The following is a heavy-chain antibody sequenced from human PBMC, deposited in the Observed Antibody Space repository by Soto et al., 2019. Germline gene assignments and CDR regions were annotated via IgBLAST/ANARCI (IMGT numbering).Heavy chain of an antibody. Sequence: ELQLLESGGGLVQPGGSLRLSCAASGFTFHIYVMNWVRQAPGKGLEWVSGISESRGDSYYADSVNGLFTITRDNSNNTLYLQMKSLRVEDTAIYVCAGTSIPAALRGANSRGFDVWGQGTKVTVSS. V-gene: IGHV3-23*01. CDR2: ISESRGDS. J-gene: IGHJ3*01. D-gene: IGHD2-2*01. CDR1: GFTFHIYV. CDR3: AGTSIPAALRGANSRGFDV.